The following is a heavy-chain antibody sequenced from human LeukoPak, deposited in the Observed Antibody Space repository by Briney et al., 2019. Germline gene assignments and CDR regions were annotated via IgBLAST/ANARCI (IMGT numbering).Heavy chain of an antibody. D-gene: IGHD3-22*01. CDR2: IYSGGTT. J-gene: IGHJ5*02. CDR3: VRHDSWAGWFDP. CDR1: GFTVSDNY. V-gene: IGHV3-53*01. Sequence: GGSLRLSCAASGFTVSDNYMSWVRQAPGKGLEWVSVIYSGGTTYSADSVKCRFTISRDNPKNTLYLQMNSLRAEDTAVYYCVRHDSWAGWFDPWGQGTLVTVSS.